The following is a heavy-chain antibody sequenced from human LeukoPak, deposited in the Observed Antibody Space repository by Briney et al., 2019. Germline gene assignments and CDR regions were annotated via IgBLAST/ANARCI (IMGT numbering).Heavy chain of an antibody. CDR3: AKDRPNYYDSSGHYYRRDGDY. V-gene: IGHV3-23*01. J-gene: IGHJ4*02. CDR2: ISGSGAIT. Sequence: GALRLSCVASGFTFSTYAMSWVRQAPGKVLEWVSSISGSGAITFYADSVKGRFTISRDNSKNTLYLRMNSLRAEDTAVYYCAKDRPNYYDSSGHYYRRDGDYWGQGTLVTVSS. D-gene: IGHD3-22*01. CDR1: GFTFSTYA.